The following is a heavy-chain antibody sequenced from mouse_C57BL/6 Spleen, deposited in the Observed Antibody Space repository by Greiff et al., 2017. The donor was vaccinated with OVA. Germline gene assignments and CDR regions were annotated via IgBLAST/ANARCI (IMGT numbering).Heavy chain of an antibody. CDR2: FHPYNDDT. V-gene: IGHV1-47*01. J-gene: IGHJ2*01. CDR1: GYTFTTYP. D-gene: IGHD2-3*01. Sequence: QVQLQQSGAELVKPGASVKMSCKASGYTFTTYPIEWMKQNHGKSLEWIGNFHPYNDDTKYNEKFKGKATLTADKSSSTAYMELRSLTSEDSAVYFCARGDDGYYVWGQGTTLTVSS. CDR3: ARGDDGYYV.